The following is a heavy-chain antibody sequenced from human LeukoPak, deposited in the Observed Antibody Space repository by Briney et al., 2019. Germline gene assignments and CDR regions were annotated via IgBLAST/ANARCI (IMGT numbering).Heavy chain of an antibody. CDR3: ARAPTEGPYETYGWHYFDF. Sequence: GGSLRLSCAVSGLTFSKYGMNWVRQAPGTGLEWVSSISSGNDFIHYADSVKGRFTISRDDAKNSLYLQMDSLRAEDTAVYYCARAPTEGPYETYGWHYFDFWGQGTLVNVSS. D-gene: IGHD2-8*02. J-gene: IGHJ4*02. CDR1: GLTFSKYG. V-gene: IGHV3-21*01. CDR2: ISSGNDFI.